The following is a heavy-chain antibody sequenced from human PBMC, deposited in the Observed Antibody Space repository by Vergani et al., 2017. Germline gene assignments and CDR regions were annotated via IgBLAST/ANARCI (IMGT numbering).Heavy chain of an antibody. CDR2: ISSSSSYT. Sequence: QVQLVESGGGLVKPGGSLRLYCAASGFTFSDYYMSWIRQAPGKGLEGVSYISSSSSYTNYADSVKGRFTISRDNAKNSLYLQMNSLRAEDTAVYYCARESPYCGGDCYADYWGQGTLVTVSS. CDR3: ARESPYCGGDCYADY. CDR1: GFTFSDYY. D-gene: IGHD2-21*01. J-gene: IGHJ4*02. V-gene: IGHV3-11*06.